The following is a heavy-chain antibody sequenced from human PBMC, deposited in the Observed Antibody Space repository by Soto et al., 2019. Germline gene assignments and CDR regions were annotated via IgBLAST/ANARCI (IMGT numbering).Heavy chain of an antibody. D-gene: IGHD6-19*01. Sequence: ASVKVSCKASGYTFTDYAMHWVRQAPGQRLECMGWINAGNGDTKYSQSFQGRVTFTRDTSASTAYMELSSLKSEDTAVYYCARGATSGWPFDLRGQGTLVTVSS. CDR2: INAGNGDT. CDR1: GYTFTDYA. V-gene: IGHV1-3*01. J-gene: IGHJ4*02. CDR3: ARGATSGWPFDL.